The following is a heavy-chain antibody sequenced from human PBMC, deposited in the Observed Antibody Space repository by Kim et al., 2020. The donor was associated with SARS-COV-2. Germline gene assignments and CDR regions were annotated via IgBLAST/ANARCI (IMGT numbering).Heavy chain of an antibody. Sequence: ASVKVSCKASGYTFTNNAISWVRQAPGKGLEWMGWINTDTGNPTYPQAFTRRFVFSVDTSVPTAYLQISSLEAEDTALYYCARVIWGTYRYTDYWGQGTLVTVSS. V-gene: IGHV7-4-1*02. J-gene: IGHJ4*02. CDR1: GYTFTNNA. CDR2: INTDTGNP. D-gene: IGHD3-16*02. CDR3: ARVIWGTYRYTDY.